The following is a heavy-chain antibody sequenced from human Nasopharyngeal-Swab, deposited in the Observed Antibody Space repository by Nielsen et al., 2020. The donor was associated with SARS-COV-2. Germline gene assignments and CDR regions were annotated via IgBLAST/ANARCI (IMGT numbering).Heavy chain of an antibody. CDR1: GFTFSTYI. D-gene: IGHD2-21*01. V-gene: IGHV3-23*01. CDR3: AKHKVSCGGDCYTIPDY. Sequence: GVLKISCAASGFTFSTYIMSWVRQAPGKGLEWVSAITGSGGTTTYAESVKGRFTISRDNSKNTLYLQMNSLRAEDTAIYYCAKHKVSCGGDCYTIPDYWGQGTLVTVSS. J-gene: IGHJ4*02. CDR2: ITGSGGTT.